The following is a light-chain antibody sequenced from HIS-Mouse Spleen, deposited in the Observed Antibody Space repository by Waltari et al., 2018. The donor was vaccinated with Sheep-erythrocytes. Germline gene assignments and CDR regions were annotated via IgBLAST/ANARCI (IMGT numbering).Light chain of an antibody. V-gene: IGLV1-47*01. CDR2: RNN. CDR1: SSNIGRND. CDR3: AAWDDSLSGAV. J-gene: IGLJ7*02. Sequence: QSVLTQPPSASGTPGQRVTISCSGSSSNIGRNDVYWYQQLPGTAPKLLIYRNNQRPSGVPDRFSGSKSGTSASLAISGLRSEDEADYYCAAWDDSLSGAVFGGGTQLTAL.